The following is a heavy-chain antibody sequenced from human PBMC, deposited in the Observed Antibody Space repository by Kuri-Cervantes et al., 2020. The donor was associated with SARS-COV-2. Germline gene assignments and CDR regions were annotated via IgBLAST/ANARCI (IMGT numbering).Heavy chain of an antibody. CDR3: ARGRLSDSSGYYYAPFDY. CDR2: INHSGST. D-gene: IGHD3-22*01. J-gene: IGHJ4*02. Sequence: SETLSLTCAVYGGSFSGYYWSWIRQPPGKGLEWIGEINHSGSTNYNPSLKSRVTISVDTSKNQFSLKLSSVTAADTAVYYCARGRLSDSSGYYYAPFDYWGQGTLVTVSS. CDR1: GGSFSGYY. V-gene: IGHV4-34*01.